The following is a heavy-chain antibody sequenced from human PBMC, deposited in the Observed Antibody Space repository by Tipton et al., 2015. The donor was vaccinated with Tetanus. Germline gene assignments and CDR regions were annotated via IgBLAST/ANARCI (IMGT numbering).Heavy chain of an antibody. CDR3: ARGSARWYFDY. V-gene: IGHV4-34*01. CDR1: GGSFSGYY. Sequence: TLSLTCAVYGGSFSGYYWSWIRQPPGKGLEWIGEINHSGSTNYNPSLKSRVTISVDTSKNQFSLTLSSVTAADTAVYYCARGSARWYFDYWGQGTLVTVSS. J-gene: IGHJ4*02. D-gene: IGHD6-13*01. CDR2: INHSGST.